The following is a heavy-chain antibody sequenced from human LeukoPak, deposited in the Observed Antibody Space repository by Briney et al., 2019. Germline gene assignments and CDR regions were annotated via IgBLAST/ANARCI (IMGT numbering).Heavy chain of an antibody. CDR3: ARDGYCSSTSCYPGGY. V-gene: IGHV3-21*01. Sequence: GGSLRLPCAASGFTFSSYSMNWVCQAPGKGLEWVSSISSSSSYIYYADSVKGRFTISRDNAKNSLYLQMNSLRAEDTAVYYCARDGYCSSTSCYPGGYWGQGTLVTVSS. CDR1: GFTFSSYS. CDR2: ISSSSSYI. D-gene: IGHD2-2*03. J-gene: IGHJ4*02.